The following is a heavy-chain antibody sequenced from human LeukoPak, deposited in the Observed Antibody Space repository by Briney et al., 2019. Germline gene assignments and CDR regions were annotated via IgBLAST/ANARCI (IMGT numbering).Heavy chain of an antibody. CDR1: GYTFTSYA. CDR2: INAGNGNT. D-gene: IGHD6-19*01. CDR3: ARECSSGWYCY. J-gene: IGHJ4*02. Sequence: ASVKVSCKASGYTFTSYAMHWVRQAPGQRLEWMGWINAGNGNTKYSQKFQGRVTITRDTSASTVYMELSSLRSEDTAVYYCARECSSGWYCYWGQGTLVTVSS. V-gene: IGHV1-3*01.